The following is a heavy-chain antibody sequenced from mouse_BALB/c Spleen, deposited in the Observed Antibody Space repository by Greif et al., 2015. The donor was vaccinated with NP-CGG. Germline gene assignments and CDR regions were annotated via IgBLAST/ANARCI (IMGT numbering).Heavy chain of an antibody. Sequence: LVESGPELKKPGETVKISCKASGYTFTNYGMNWVKQAPGKGLKWMGWINTYTGEPTYADDFKGRFAFSLETSASTAYLQINNLKNEDTATYFCAREPYAMDYWGQGTSVTVSS. CDR1: GYTFTNYG. J-gene: IGHJ4*01. CDR2: INTYTGEP. CDR3: AREPYAMDY. V-gene: IGHV9-3-1*01.